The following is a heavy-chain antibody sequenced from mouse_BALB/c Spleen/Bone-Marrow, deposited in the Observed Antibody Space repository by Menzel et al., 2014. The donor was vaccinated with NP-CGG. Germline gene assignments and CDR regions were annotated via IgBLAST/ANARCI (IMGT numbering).Heavy chain of an antibody. CDR2: IDPENGNT. CDR3: ARSYYYGSSLYAMDY. Sequence: DVQLQESGAELVRPGALVKLSCKASGFNIKDYYMHWVKQRPEQGLEWIGWIDPENGNTIYDPKFQGKASITADTSSNTAYLQLSSLTSEDTAVYYCARSYYYGSSLYAMDYWGQGTSVTASS. D-gene: IGHD1-1*01. J-gene: IGHJ4*01. V-gene: IGHV14-1*02. CDR1: GFNIKDYY.